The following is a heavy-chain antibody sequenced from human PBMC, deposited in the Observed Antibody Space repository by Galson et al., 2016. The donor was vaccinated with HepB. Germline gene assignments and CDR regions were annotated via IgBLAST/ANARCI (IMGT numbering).Heavy chain of an antibody. J-gene: IGHJ4*02. Sequence: TLSLTCTVSGGSISNWYWSWIRQPAGKGLEWLGRIYPTGSTNYNPSLKSRVTMSVDTSKNQISLKLASVTAADTAVYYCATGSGDFDHWGQGTLVTVSS. D-gene: IGHD2-15*01. CDR2: IYPTGST. V-gene: IGHV4-4*07. CDR1: GGSISNWY. CDR3: ATGSGDFDH.